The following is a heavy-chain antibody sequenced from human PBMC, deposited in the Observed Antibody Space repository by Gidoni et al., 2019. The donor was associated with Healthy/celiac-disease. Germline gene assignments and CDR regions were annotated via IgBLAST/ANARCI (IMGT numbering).Heavy chain of an antibody. CDR2: ISDSGGST. CDR1: GFTFSSYA. CDR3: AKVITSDIVVVPAAIPCAFDI. Sequence: EVQLLESGVGLVQPGGSLRLSCAASGFTFSSYAMSWVRQAPGKGLEWVSAISDSGGSTYYADSVKGRFTSSRDNSKNTLYLQMNSLRAEDTAVYYCAKVITSDIVVVPAAIPCAFDIWGQGTMVTVSS. D-gene: IGHD2-2*02. V-gene: IGHV3-23*01. J-gene: IGHJ3*02.